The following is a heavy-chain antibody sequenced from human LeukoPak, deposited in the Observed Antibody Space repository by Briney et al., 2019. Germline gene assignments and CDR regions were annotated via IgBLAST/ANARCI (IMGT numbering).Heavy chain of an antibody. CDR3: ARDFFTMIVPDANNDAFDI. V-gene: IGHV3-11*04. J-gene: IGHJ3*02. Sequence: GGSLRLSCAASGFTSSDHYMSWVRQAPGKGLEWISYISSDADKIDYADSVKGRLTISRDNAKNSLYLQMNSLRAEDTAVYYCARDFFTMIVPDANNDAFDIWGQGTMVTVSS. CDR2: ISSDADKI. CDR1: GFTSSDHY. D-gene: IGHD3-22*01.